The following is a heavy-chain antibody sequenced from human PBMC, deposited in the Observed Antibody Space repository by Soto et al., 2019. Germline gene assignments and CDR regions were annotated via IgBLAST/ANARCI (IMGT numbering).Heavy chain of an antibody. Sequence: QVQLVQSGAEVRKPGSSVKVSCKASGGSFTSYVYSWVRQAPGQGLEWMGGILPIFGTASYAQKFQGRVTITADQPTSTAYMELSSLRPDDTAVYYCAGSSGLYYNAMDVWGQGTTVIVS. CDR3: AGSSGLYYNAMDV. D-gene: IGHD3-22*01. CDR2: ILPIFGTA. CDR1: GGSFTSYV. J-gene: IGHJ6*02. V-gene: IGHV1-69*01.